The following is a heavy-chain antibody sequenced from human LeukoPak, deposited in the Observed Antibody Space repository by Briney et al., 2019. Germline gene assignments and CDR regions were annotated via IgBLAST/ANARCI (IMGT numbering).Heavy chain of an antibody. J-gene: IGHJ4*02. Sequence: GGSLRLSCAASVFTFSSYAMSWVRQARGKGLEWVSAISGSGGSTYYADSVKGRFTISRDNSKNTLYLQMNSLRAEDTAVYYCASGRESFDYWGQGTLVTVSP. V-gene: IGHV3-23*01. CDR1: VFTFSSYA. CDR2: ISGSGGST. CDR3: ASGRESFDY.